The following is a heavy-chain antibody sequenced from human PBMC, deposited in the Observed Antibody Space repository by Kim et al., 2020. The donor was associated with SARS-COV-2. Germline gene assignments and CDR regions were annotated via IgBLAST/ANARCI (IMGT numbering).Heavy chain of an antibody. CDR1: GFTFGDYA. J-gene: IGHJ4*02. CDR2: ISWNSGSI. V-gene: IGHV3-9*01. D-gene: IGHD3-9*01. CDR3: AKDPTYDILTGYHKGLFDY. Sequence: GGSLRLSCAASGFTFGDYAMHWVRQAPGKGLEWVSGISWNSGSIGYADSVKGRFTISRDNAKNSLYLQMNSLRAEDTALYYCAKDPTYDILTGYHKGLFDYWGQGTLVTVSS.